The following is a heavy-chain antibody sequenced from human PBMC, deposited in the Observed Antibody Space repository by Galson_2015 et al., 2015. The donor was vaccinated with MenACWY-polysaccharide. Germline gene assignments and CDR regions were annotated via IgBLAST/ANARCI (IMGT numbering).Heavy chain of an antibody. CDR3: ARIIVRKYTFADS. V-gene: IGHV1-8*01. CDR2: MNPNSGNT. Sequence: SVKVSCKASGYKFTSYDINWVRQATGQGLEWMGWMNPNSGNTGYAQKFQGRVTMTSNSAITTAYMELRSLRSEDTAVYYCARIIVRKYTFADSWGQGTLVTVSS. D-gene: IGHD3-10*02. CDR1: GYKFTSYD. J-gene: IGHJ4*02.